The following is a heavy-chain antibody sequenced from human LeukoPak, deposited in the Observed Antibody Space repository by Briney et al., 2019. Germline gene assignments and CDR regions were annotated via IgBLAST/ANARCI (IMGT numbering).Heavy chain of an antibody. CDR1: GFTFDRFA. D-gene: IGHD6-19*01. CDR3: VNQISGWVY. V-gene: IGHV3-64D*06. Sequence: RGSLRLSSSPSGFTFDRFAMHWVRQAPGKGLEYLSGIGSNGRSTHNADSVKGRFTISRDNSKNTLFLQMTSLRAEATAVYYCVNQISGWVYWGQGTLVTVSS. J-gene: IGHJ4*02. CDR2: IGSNGRST.